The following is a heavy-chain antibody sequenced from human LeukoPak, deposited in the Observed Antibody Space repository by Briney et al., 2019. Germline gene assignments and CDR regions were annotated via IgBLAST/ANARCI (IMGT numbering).Heavy chain of an antibody. V-gene: IGHV5-51*01. Sequence: GESLKISCKGPGYSFTSYWIGWVRQMPGKGLEWMGIIYPGDSDTRYSPSFQGQVTISADKSISTACLQWSSLKASDTAMYYCARPAGIQLWPLDYWGQGTLVTVSS. CDR3: ARPAGIQLWPLDY. CDR2: IYPGDSDT. D-gene: IGHD5-18*01. J-gene: IGHJ4*02. CDR1: GYSFTSYW.